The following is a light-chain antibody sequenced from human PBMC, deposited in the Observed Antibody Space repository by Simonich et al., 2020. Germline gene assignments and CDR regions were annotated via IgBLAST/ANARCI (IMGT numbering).Light chain of an antibody. CDR3: CSYAGSSTVV. CDR1: SRDVGRCNL. CDR2: EGS. J-gene: IGLJ2*01. V-gene: IGLV2-23*01. Sequence: QSALTQPVSVSGSPGQSFTISCTGTSRDVGRCNLVSWYQQHPGRAPKLTIYEGSKRPTGVCNRFTGSKTGNTAALTISGLQAEDEADYYCCSYAGSSTVVFGGGTKLTVL.